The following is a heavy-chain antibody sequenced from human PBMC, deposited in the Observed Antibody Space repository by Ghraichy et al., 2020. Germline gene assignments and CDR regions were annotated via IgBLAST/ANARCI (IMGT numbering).Heavy chain of an antibody. Sequence: SETRSLTCAVYNGPFDSYYWSWIRQPPGKGLEWIGEIIHSGSTNYNPSLRSRVTFSVDRSKDQFSLRLNSVTAADTAMYYCARGRKSSQQLVPLPFDYWGQGTLVTVSS. CDR1: NGPFDSYY. CDR2: IIHSGST. J-gene: IGHJ4*02. CDR3: ARGRKSSQQLVPLPFDY. V-gene: IGHV4-34*01. D-gene: IGHD6-13*01.